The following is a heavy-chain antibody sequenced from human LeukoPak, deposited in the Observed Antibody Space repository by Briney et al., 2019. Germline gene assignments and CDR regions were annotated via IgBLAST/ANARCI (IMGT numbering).Heavy chain of an antibody. D-gene: IGHD2-2*01. CDR3: ARQLGYCSTTSCYPRFDP. CDR2: IYYSGNT. Sequence: SETLSLTCTVSGASISSYYWSWIRQPPGKGLEWIGYIYYSGNTKYNPSLNSRVTISVDTSKNQFSLKLSSVTAADTAVYYCARQLGYCSTTSCYPRFDPWGQGTLVTVSS. CDR1: GASISSYY. J-gene: IGHJ5*02. V-gene: IGHV4-59*01.